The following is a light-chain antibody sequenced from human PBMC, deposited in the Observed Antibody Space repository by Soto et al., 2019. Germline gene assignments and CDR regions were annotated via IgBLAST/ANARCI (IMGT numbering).Light chain of an antibody. CDR3: QQYYSTPPT. Sequence: DIVMTQSPDSLAVSLGERATINCKSSQSVLYSSNNKNYFAWYQQKPGQPPKLLIYWASTRESGVPDRFSGSGSRTDFTLTISSLQAEDEAVYYCQQYYSTPPTFGQGTKVEIK. CDR2: WAS. V-gene: IGKV4-1*01. J-gene: IGKJ1*01. CDR1: QSVLYSSNNKNY.